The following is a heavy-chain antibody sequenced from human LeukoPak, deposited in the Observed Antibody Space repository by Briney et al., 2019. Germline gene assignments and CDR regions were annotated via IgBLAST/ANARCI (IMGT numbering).Heavy chain of an antibody. CDR2: ISGSGGST. V-gene: IGHV3-23*01. CDR3: AKDGQQLVDAKQLKHNWFDP. J-gene: IGHJ5*02. D-gene: IGHD6-13*01. Sequence: PGGSLRLSCAASGFTFGNYGMSWVRQAPGKGLEWVSAISGSGGSTYYADSVKGRFTISRDNSKNTLYLQMNSLRAEDTAVYYCAKDGQQLVDAKQLKHNWFDPWGQGTLVTVSS. CDR1: GFTFGNYG.